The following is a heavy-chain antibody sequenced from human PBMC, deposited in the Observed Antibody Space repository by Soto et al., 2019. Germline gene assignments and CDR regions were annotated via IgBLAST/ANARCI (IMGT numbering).Heavy chain of an antibody. D-gene: IGHD3-10*01. Sequence: EVQLVESGGGLVQPGGSLRLSCAASGFTFSSYWMSWVRQAPGKGLEWVANMKQDGIEKYYVESVKGRFTIARDNAKNSLYLQMNSLRAEDTAVYYCARNPPMTRGNGMDVWGQGTTVTVSS. CDR2: MKQDGIEK. J-gene: IGHJ6*02. CDR1: GFTFSSYW. CDR3: ARNPPMTRGNGMDV. V-gene: IGHV3-7*03.